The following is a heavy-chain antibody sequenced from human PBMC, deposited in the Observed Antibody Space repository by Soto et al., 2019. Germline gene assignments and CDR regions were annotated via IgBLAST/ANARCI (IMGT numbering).Heavy chain of an antibody. CDR1: GFTVSSNY. CDR2: IYSGGST. D-gene: IGHD3-10*01. CDR3: ARHITMDPLLVY. V-gene: IGHV3-53*01. J-gene: IGHJ4*02. Sequence: EVQLVESGVGLIQPGGSLRLSCAASGFTVSSNYMSWFRQAPGKGLEWVSVIYSGGSTYYSDSVKGRCTISRDNSKNTLYLQMNSLRAEDTSVYYCARHITMDPLLVYWGQGTLVTVSS.